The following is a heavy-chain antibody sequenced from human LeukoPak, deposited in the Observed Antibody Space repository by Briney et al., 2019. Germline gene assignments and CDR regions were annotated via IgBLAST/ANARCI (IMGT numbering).Heavy chain of an antibody. Sequence: SETLSLTCAVSGGSIITTNWWSWVRQPPGKGLEWIGEVHLNGATHYNPSLESRVSMSIDKSKNHMSLKLTSVTAADTAIYYCTRESGAFSPFGFWGQGTLVTVSS. V-gene: IGHV4-4*02. D-gene: IGHD1-26*01. CDR3: TRESGAFSPFGF. CDR2: VHLNGAT. J-gene: IGHJ4*02. CDR1: GGSIITTNW.